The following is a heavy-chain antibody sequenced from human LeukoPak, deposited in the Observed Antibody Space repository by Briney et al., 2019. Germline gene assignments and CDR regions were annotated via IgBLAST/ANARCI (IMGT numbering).Heavy chain of an antibody. CDR3: TTGGPRRH. V-gene: IGHV3-15*01. CDR2: IRSKTDGGTV. Sequence: GGSLRLSCAASGFTFDTDWMNWVRQAPGTGLEWVGLIRSKTDGGTVDNAAPVNGRFAISRDDSRNMLFLQMNSLKTEDTGVYYCTTGGPRRHWGQGTLVTVSS. J-gene: IGHJ4*02. CDR1: GFTFDTDW. D-gene: IGHD3-16*01.